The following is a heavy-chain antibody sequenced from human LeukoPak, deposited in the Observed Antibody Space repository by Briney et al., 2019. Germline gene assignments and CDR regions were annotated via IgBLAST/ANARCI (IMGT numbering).Heavy chain of an antibody. D-gene: IGHD2-2*01. V-gene: IGHV3-11*04. CDR3: ARDQAGVGRDY. J-gene: IGHJ4*02. Sequence: GGSLRLSCAASGFTFRDYYMSWIRQAPGKGLEWVSYISSSSTTIYYTDSVKGRFTISRDNARNSLYLQMNRLRADDTAVYYCARDQAGVGRDYWGQGTLVTVSS. CDR1: GFTFRDYY. CDR2: ISSSSTTI.